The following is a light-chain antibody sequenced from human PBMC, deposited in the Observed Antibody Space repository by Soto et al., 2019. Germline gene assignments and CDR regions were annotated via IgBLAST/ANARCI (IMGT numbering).Light chain of an antibody. CDR2: EVS. CDR1: SSDVGGYPY. CDR3: SSYSRSTTLDYV. J-gene: IGLJ1*01. V-gene: IGLV2-14*01. Sequence: QSALTQPASVSGSPGQSITISCTGTSSDVGGYPYVSWYQQHPGKAPELIVYEVSNRPSGVSHRFSASKSGNTASLTISGLQAEDEADYYCSSYSRSTTLDYVFGTGTKVTVL.